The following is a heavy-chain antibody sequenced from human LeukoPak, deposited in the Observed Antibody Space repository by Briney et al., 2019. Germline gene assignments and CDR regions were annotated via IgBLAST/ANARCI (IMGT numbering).Heavy chain of an antibody. CDR3: AGYGGKTNYYMDA. J-gene: IGHJ6*03. CDR1: GLSISTNY. D-gene: IGHD4/OR15-4a*01. Sequence: GGSLRLSCAVCGLSISTNYMTWVRQAPGKGLEGVSVIYTAGSTHYADSVTGRFTISRDNAKNTLFFQMNSLSVQDTALYYCAGYGGKTNYYMDAWRKGTMVTVSS. CDR2: IYTAGST. V-gene: IGHV3-53*01.